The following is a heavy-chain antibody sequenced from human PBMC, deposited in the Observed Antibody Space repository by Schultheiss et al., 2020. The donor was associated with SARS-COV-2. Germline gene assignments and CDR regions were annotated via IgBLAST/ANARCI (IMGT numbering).Heavy chain of an antibody. CDR3: ARNAARLITRAQFDY. D-gene: IGHD6-6*01. V-gene: IGHV3-48*03. CDR1: GFTFSSYE. CDR2: ISSSGSTI. Sequence: GGSLRLSCAASGFTFSSYEMNWVLQAPGKGLEWVSYISSSGSTIYYADSVKGRFTISRDNAKNSLYLQMNSLRAEDTAVYYCARNAARLITRAQFDYWGQGTLVTVSS. J-gene: IGHJ4*02.